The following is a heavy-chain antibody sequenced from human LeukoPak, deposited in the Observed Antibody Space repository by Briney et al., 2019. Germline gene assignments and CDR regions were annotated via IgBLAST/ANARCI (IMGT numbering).Heavy chain of an antibody. CDR1: GHTLTASY. CDR2: IIPIFGTA. Sequence: SVKVSCKASGHTLTASYMHWLRQAPGQGLEWMGGIIPIFGTANYAQKFQGRVTITADESTSTAYMELSSLRSEDTAVYYCARDHSSSPCDSGGSCYDYYYMDVWGKGTTVTISS. CDR3: ARDHSSSPCDSGGSCYDYYYMDV. V-gene: IGHV1-69*13. J-gene: IGHJ6*03. D-gene: IGHD2-15*01.